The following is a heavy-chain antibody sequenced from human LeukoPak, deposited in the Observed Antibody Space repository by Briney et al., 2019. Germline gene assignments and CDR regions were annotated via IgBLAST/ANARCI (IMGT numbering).Heavy chain of an antibody. CDR2: ISGSAGST. CDR3: ARARLRFLEWLF. Sequence: PGGSLRLSCAAFGFTFSNYAMSWVRQAPGKGLEWVSTISGSAGSTDYADSVKGRFTISRDNSKNTLYPQMNSLRAEDTAVYYCARARLRFLEWLFGGQGTLVTVSS. V-gene: IGHV3-23*01. D-gene: IGHD3-3*01. J-gene: IGHJ4*02. CDR1: GFTFSNYA.